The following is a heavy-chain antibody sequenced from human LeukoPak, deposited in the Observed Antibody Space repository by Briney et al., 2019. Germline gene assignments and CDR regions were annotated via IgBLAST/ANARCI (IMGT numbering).Heavy chain of an antibody. V-gene: IGHV1-2*02. CDR2: INPNSGGT. J-gene: IGHJ4*02. CDR1: GYTFTGYY. D-gene: IGHD5-12*01. Sequence: ASVKVSCKASGYTFTGYYMHWVRQAPGQGLDWMGWINPNSGGTNFAQKFQGRVTMTRDASISTAYMELSRLRSEDTAVYYCARGGYSGYDNDYWGQGTLVTVSS. CDR3: ARGGYSGYDNDY.